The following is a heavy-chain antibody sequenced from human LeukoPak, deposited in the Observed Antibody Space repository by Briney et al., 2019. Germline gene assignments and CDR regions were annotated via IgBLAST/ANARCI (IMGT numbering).Heavy chain of an antibody. Sequence: ASVKVSCKASGYTFTSYDINWVRQATGQGLEWMGWMNPHSGNTGYAQKFQGRVTMTRDTSTSTVYMELSSLRSEDTAVYYCASGLRTPPDYWGQGTLVTVSS. CDR2: MNPHSGNT. J-gene: IGHJ4*02. CDR3: ASGLRTPPDY. CDR1: GYTFTSYD. D-gene: IGHD3-16*01. V-gene: IGHV1-8*01.